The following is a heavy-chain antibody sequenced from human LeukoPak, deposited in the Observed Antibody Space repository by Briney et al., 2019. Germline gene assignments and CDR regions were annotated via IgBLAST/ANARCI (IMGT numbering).Heavy chain of an antibody. CDR1: EFSVGSNY. J-gene: IGHJ4*02. CDR2: IYSGGST. CDR3: ARGGGYSYGSLDY. D-gene: IGHD5-18*01. V-gene: IGHV3-66*01. Sequence: GGSLRLSCAASEFSVGSNYMTWVRQAPGKGLEWVSLIYSGGSTYYADSVKGRFTISRDNAKNTLYLQMNSLRAEDTAVYYCARGGGYSYGSLDYWGQGTLVTVSS.